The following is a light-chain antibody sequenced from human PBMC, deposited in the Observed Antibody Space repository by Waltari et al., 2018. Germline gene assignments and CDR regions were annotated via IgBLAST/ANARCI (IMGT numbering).Light chain of an antibody. CDR2: EGT. CDR3: FSYADGRSLV. J-gene: IGLJ2*01. Sequence: QSALTQPASVSGSPGQSISISCTGSSTDLGSSTLVSWYQPPPDKAPKLLIYEGTWRPSGISHRFSCSKSGNTAPLTISTLQAEDEADYYCFSYADGRSLVFGGGTKVTVL. CDR1: STDLGSSTL. V-gene: IGLV2-23*01.